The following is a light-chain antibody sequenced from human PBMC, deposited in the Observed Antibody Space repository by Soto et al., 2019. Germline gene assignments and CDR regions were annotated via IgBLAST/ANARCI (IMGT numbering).Light chain of an antibody. J-gene: IGKJ4*01. CDR1: QSVRSH. CDR2: GVS. V-gene: IGKV3D-15*01. CDR3: EQYSDWPLT. Sequence: EPVLTPSQGNLSLSPGSVDLGGRRASQSVRSHLAWFQQKPGQAPRLLMYGVSTRATGMPDRFSGSGSGTEFTLILRSLQSEDFAVYYCEQYSDWPLTFGGGTKVDIK.